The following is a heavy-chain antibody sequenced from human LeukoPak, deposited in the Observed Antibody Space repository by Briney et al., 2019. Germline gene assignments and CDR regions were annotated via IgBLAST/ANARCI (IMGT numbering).Heavy chain of an antibody. D-gene: IGHD3-22*01. CDR1: GYSFTSYW. CDR3: ARQPSDRYYDSSGYYHRHYYYMDV. J-gene: IGHJ6*03. CDR2: IYPGDSDT. Sequence: GESLKISCKGSGYSFTSYWIGWVRQMPGKGLEWMGIIYPGDSDTRYSPSFQGQVTISADKSISTAYLQWSSLKASDTAMYYCARQPSDRYYDSSGYYHRHYYYMDVWGKGTTVNVSS. V-gene: IGHV5-51*01.